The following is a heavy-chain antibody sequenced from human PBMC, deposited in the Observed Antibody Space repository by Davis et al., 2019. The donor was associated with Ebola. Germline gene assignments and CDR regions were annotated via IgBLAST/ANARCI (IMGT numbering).Heavy chain of an antibody. CDR3: ARGVNRACFDD. CDR2: VTGDGNT. Sequence: HTGGSLRLSCVGSGFTFSHYWMHWVRQAPGRGLVWVARVTGDGNTFYADSVKDRVTISRDNAKSTLYLQMSSLRAEDTAVYYCARGVNRACFDDWGQGTLVTVSS. J-gene: IGHJ4*02. CDR1: GFTFSHYW. D-gene: IGHD3-10*01. V-gene: IGHV3-74*01.